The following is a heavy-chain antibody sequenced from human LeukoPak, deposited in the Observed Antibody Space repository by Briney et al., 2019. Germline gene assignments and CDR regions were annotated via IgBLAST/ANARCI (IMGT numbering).Heavy chain of an antibody. CDR3: ARINWNYAHYFDY. Sequence: PQTLSLTCTVSGGSISSGGYYWSWIRQHPGKGLEWIGYIYYSGSTYYNPSLKSRVTISVDTSKNQFSLKLSSVTAADTAVYYCARINWNYAHYFDYWGQGTLVTVSS. D-gene: IGHD1-7*01. CDR2: IYYSGST. J-gene: IGHJ4*02. V-gene: IGHV4-31*03. CDR1: GGSISSGGYY.